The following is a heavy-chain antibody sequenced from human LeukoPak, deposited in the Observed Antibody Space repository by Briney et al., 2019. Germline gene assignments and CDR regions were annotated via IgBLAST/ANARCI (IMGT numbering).Heavy chain of an antibody. J-gene: IGHJ4*02. V-gene: IGHV3-23*01. Sequence: GGSLRLSCAASGFIFSSQAMSWVRQAPGKGPEWVSAITGLGYSTYYADSVKGRFTISRDNSKNTLYLQMNSLRAEDAAVYYCAKPTLGNSSSWGFDYWGQGTLVSVSS. CDR1: GFIFSSQA. CDR2: ITGLGYST. D-gene: IGHD6-6*01. CDR3: AKPTLGNSSSWGFDY.